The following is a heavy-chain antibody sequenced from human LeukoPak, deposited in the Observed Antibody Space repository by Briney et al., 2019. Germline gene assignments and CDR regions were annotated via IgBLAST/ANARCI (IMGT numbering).Heavy chain of an antibody. CDR2: ISYDGSNK. CDR3: AREPSGWRSRPVDY. V-gene: IGHV3-30-3*01. J-gene: IGHJ4*02. D-gene: IGHD6-19*01. CDR1: GFTFSSYA. Sequence: EGSLRLSCAASGFTFSSYAMHWVRQAPGTGLEWVAVISYDGSNKYYADSMKGRFTISRDNSKNTLYLQMNSLRAEDAAVYYCAREPSGWRSRPVDYWGQGTLVTVSS.